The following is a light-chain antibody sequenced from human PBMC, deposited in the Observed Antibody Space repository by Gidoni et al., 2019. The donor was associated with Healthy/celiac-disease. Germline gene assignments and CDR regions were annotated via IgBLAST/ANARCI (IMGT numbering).Light chain of an antibody. J-gene: IGKJ1*01. V-gene: IGKV3-20*01. CDR3: QQYGSSPWT. CDR1: QSVSSSY. Sequence: EIVLTQSPGTLSLSPGERATLSCRASQSVSSSYLAWYQQKPGQAPRLLIYGASSRAPGIPDRFSGSGSRTDFTLTISRLEPEDFAVYYCQQYGSSPWTFGQGTKVKIK. CDR2: GAS.